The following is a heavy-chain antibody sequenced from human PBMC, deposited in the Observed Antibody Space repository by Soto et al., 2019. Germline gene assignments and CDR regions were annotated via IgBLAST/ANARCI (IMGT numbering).Heavy chain of an antibody. Sequence: EVQLLESGGGLVQPGGSLRLSCAASGFTFSSYAMSWVRQAPGKGLDWVSAISGSGGSTYYADSVKGRFTISRDNSKNTLYLQMNSLRAEDTAVYYCTKIVVVPAATGAFDSLGQGTLVIVSS. CDR1: GFTFSSYA. CDR3: TKIVVVPAATGAFDS. V-gene: IGHV3-23*01. D-gene: IGHD2-2*01. CDR2: ISGSGGST. J-gene: IGHJ4*02.